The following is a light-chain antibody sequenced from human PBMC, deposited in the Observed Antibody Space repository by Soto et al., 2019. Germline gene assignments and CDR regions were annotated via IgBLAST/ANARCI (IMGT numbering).Light chain of an antibody. V-gene: IGKV3-15*01. CDR3: HQYNHWAV. CDR1: QSVSSN. J-gene: IGKJ4*01. CDR2: RAF. Sequence: EIVMTQSPATLSVSPGERATLSCRASQSVSSNLAWYQQKPGPAPRLLIYRAFTRATGIPARFSGGGSGTEFTLTISSLQSEDFAFYYCHQYNHWAVFGGG.